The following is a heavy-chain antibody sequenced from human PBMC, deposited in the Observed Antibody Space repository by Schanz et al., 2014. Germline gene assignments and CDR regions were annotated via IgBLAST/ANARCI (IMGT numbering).Heavy chain of an antibody. D-gene: IGHD2-15*01. CDR2: VNTDGGGK. Sequence: EVQLVESGGGLVQPGGSLRLSCAASGFTFSNYWMSWVRQAPGKGLEWVASVNTDGGGKFYVDSVKGRFTIFRDNAKDSLYLQMTSLRAEDAAVYYCARDISPESRGPLYYDAFDIWGQGTVVTVSS. CDR3: ARDISPESRGPLYYDAFDI. CDR1: GFTFSNYW. V-gene: IGHV3-7*01. J-gene: IGHJ3*02.